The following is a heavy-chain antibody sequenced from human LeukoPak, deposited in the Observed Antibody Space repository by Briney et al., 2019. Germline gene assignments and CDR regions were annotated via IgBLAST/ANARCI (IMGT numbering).Heavy chain of an antibody. J-gene: IGHJ4*02. CDR3: ARALSDVTVTTSDYFDY. V-gene: IGHV4-30-4*01. Sequence: SETLSLTCTVSGGSISSGDYYWSWIRQPPGKGLEWIVYIYYSGSTYYNPSLKSRVTISVDTSKNQFSLKLSSVTAADTAVYYCARALSDVTVTTSDYFDYWGQGTLVTVSS. D-gene: IGHD4-17*01. CDR2: IYYSGST. CDR1: GGSISSGDYY.